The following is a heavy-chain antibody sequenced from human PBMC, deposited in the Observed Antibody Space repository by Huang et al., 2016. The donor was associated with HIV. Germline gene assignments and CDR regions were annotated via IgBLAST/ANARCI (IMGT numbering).Heavy chain of an antibody. CDR2: ISWNRGYI. CDR1: GFKFDVYA. D-gene: IGHD6-19*01. V-gene: IGHV3-9*01. CDR3: VKDRRMRGSGWTFFDN. Sequence: EVQLEEFGGRLVQPGRSLRLSCATYGFKFDVYAMHWVRQGPGGGLGWVSGISWNRGYILYADSVRGRFAISRDNAVKSLYLQMDSLRREDTALYYCVKDRRMRGSGWTFFDNWGQGTLVDVSS. J-gene: IGHJ4*02.